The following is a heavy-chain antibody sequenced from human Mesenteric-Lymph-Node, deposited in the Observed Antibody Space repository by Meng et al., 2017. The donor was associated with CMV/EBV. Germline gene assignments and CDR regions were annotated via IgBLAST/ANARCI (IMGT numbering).Heavy chain of an antibody. V-gene: IGHV4-34*01. CDR3: ARHQRWLKSEGGFNY. CDR1: GGSFIGYY. CDR2: INHSGST. D-gene: IGHD4-23*01. Sequence: QGQARKWGAGLFKPSGTLSLTCAVYGGSFIGYYWSWIRQPPGKGLEWIGEINHSGSTNYNPSLKSRVTISVDTSKNQFSLKLSSVAAADTAVYYCARHQRWLKSEGGFNYWGQGTLVTVSS. J-gene: IGHJ4*02.